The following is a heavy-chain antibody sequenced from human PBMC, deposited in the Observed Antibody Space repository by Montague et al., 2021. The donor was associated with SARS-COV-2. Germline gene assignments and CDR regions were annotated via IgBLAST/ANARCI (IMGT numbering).Heavy chain of an antibody. CDR1: GFTFSSFG. Sequence: SLRLSCAASGFTFSSFGMNWVRQAPGKRLEWVASISSESTYILYAVSVRGRFTVSRDNAQNLLFLQMNSLRAEDTALYYCARFETSKFYSSGVDVWGQGTTVTVSS. CDR2: ISSESTYI. CDR3: ARFETSKFYSSGVDV. V-gene: IGHV3-21*01. D-gene: IGHD2-15*01. J-gene: IGHJ6*02.